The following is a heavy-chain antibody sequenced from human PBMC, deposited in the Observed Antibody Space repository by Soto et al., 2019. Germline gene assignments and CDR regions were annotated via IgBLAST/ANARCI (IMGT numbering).Heavy chain of an antibody. CDR3: AREGHRKSGWFDP. V-gene: IGHV3-21*01. J-gene: IGHJ5*02. CDR1: GFTFSSYS. CDR2: ISSSSSYI. Sequence: EVQLVESGGGLVKPGGSLRLSCAASGFTFSSYSMNWVRQAPGKGLEWVSSISSSSSYIYYADSVKGRFTISRDNAKNSLYLQMNSLRAEDTAVYYCAREGHRKSGWFDPWGQGTLVTVSS.